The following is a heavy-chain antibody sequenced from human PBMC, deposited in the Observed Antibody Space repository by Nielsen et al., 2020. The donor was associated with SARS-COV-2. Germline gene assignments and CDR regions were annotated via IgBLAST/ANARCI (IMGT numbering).Heavy chain of an antibody. CDR3: AKDIQDYYDSSGQDY. CDR2: ISWNSGSI. D-gene: IGHD3-22*01. V-gene: IGHV3-9*01. Sequence: WIRQPPGKGLEWVSGISWNSGSIGYADSVKGRFTISRDNAKNSLYLQMNSLRAEDTALYYCAKDIQDYYDSSGQDYWGQGTLVTVSS. J-gene: IGHJ4*02.